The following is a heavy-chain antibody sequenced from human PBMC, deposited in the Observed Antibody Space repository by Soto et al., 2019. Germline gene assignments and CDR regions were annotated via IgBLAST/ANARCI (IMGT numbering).Heavy chain of an antibody. CDR2: IYHSGST. D-gene: IGHD3-10*01. J-gene: IGHJ4*02. V-gene: IGHV4-38-2*01. Sequence: PSETLSLTCAVSGYSISSGYYWGWIRQPPGKGLEWIGSIYHSGSTYHNPSLRSRITIAVDTSKNQFSLKLNSVAAADTAFYYCATTRGLAVGGSFDYWGQGMLVTVSS. CDR3: ATTRGLAVGGSFDY. CDR1: GYSISSGYY.